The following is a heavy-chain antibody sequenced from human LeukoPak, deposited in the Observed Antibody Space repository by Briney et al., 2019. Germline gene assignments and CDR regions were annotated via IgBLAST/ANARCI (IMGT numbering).Heavy chain of an antibody. CDR3: AKDSSGYYWDY. J-gene: IGHJ4*02. CDR1: GFTFDDYA. CDR2: ISWDGGST. Sequence: AGGSLRLSCAASGFTFDDYAMHWVRQAPGKGLEWASLISWDGGSTYYADSVKGRFTISRDNSKNSLYLQMNSLRAEDTALYYCAKDSSGYYWDYWGQGTLVTVSS. D-gene: IGHD3-22*01. V-gene: IGHV3-43D*03.